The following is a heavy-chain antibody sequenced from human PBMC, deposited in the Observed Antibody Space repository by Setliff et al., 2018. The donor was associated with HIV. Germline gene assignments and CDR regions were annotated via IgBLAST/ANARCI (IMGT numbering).Heavy chain of an antibody. CDR1: GGSINSFY. CDR2: IFASGNT. CDR3: ARDTGVNVAPDGRGYHTFDF. Sequence: SETLSLTCTVSGGSINSFYWNWVRQPAGRGLEWIGRIFASGNTNYNPSLKSRVVMSVDTSKNQFSLKLTSVTAADTATYYCARDTGVNVAPDGRGYHTFDFWGRGTMVTVSS. V-gene: IGHV4-4*07. D-gene: IGHD2-8*02. J-gene: IGHJ3*01.